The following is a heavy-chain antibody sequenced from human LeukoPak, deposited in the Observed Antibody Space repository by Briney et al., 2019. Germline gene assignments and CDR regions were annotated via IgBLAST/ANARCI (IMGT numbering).Heavy chain of an antibody. V-gene: IGHV3-9*01. CDR3: ANLHGDYRDY. J-gene: IGHJ4*02. Sequence: GGSLRLSCAASGFTFGDYAMHWVRQAPGKGLEWVSGISWNSGNIDYADSVKGRFTISRDNAKNSLYLQMNSLRAEDTALYYCANLHGDYRDYWGQGILVTVSS. CDR2: ISWNSGNI. CDR1: GFTFGDYA. D-gene: IGHD4-17*01.